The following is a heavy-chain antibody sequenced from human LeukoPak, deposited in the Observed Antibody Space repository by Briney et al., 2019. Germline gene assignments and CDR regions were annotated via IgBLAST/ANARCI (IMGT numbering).Heavy chain of an antibody. V-gene: IGHV3-53*01. Sequence: PGGSLRLSCAASGFTVSSNYMSWVRQAPGKGLEWVSVIYSGGSTYYADSVKGRFTISRDNSKNTLYLQMNSLRAEDTAVYYCVYDFWSGYYGHWGQGTLVTVSS. D-gene: IGHD3-3*01. CDR2: IYSGGST. J-gene: IGHJ4*02. CDR1: GFTVSSNY. CDR3: VYDFWSGYYGH.